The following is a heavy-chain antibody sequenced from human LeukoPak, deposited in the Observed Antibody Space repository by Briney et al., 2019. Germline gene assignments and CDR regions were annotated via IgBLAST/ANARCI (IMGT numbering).Heavy chain of an antibody. J-gene: IGHJ5*02. Sequence: SETLSLTCTVSGGSISSSSYYWGWIRQPPGKELEWIGSIYYSGSTYYNPSLKSRVTISVDTSKNQFSLKLSSVTAADTAVYYCARHLSIVVVTASSNWFDPWGQGTLVTVSS. CDR2: IYYSGST. D-gene: IGHD2-21*02. CDR1: GGSISSSSYY. CDR3: ARHLSIVVVTASSNWFDP. V-gene: IGHV4-39*01.